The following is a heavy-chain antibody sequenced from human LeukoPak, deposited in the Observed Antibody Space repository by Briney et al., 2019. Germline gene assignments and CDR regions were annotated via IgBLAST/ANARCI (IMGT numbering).Heavy chain of an antibody. CDR2: IYPGDSDT. CDR3: ARGTIAAAGSEYFQH. J-gene: IGHJ1*01. V-gene: IGHV5-51*01. D-gene: IGHD6-13*01. CDR1: GYSFTSYW. Sequence: GESLKISCQGSGYSFTSYWIGWVRQMSGKGLEWMGIIYPGDSDTRYSPSFQGQVTISADKSISTAYLQWSSLKASDTAMYYCARGTIAAAGSEYFQHWGQGTLVTVSS.